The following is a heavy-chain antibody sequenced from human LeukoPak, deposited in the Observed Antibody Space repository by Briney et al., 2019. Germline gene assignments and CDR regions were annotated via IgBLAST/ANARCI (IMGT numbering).Heavy chain of an antibody. CDR1: GFTFDDYT. CDR3: ARDIILWDP. J-gene: IGHJ5*02. CDR2: ISWDGGST. D-gene: IGHD3-10*01. Sequence: PGGSLRLSCAASGFTFDDYTMHWVRQAPGKGLEWVSLISWDGGSTYYADSVKGRFTISRDNAKNSLFLQMNSLRAEDTAVYYCARDIILWDPWGQGTLVTVSS. V-gene: IGHV3-43*01.